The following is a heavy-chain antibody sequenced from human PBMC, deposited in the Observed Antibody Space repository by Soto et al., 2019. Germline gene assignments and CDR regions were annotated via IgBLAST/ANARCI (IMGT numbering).Heavy chain of an antibody. J-gene: IGHJ4*02. CDR3: AREGSAFGGVIATRFDY. Sequence: QVQLQESGPGLVKPSETQSLTCTVSGGSISSYYWSWIRQPAGKGLEWIGRIYTSGSTNYNPSLKSRVTMSVDTSKNQFSLKLSSVTAADTAVYYCAREGSAFGGVIATRFDYWGQGTLVTVSS. CDR2: IYTSGST. CDR1: GGSISSYY. V-gene: IGHV4-4*07. D-gene: IGHD3-16*02.